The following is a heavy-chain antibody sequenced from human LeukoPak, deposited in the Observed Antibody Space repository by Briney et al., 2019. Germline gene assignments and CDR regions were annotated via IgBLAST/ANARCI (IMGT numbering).Heavy chain of an antibody. D-gene: IGHD6-19*01. J-gene: IGHJ3*02. Sequence: GGSLRLSCAASGFTFSSYAMSWVRQAPGQGLEWMGRIIPILGIANYAQKSQGRVTITADKSTSTAYMELSSLRSEDTAVYYCARGYGIAVAADPGAFDIWGQGTMVTVSS. CDR1: GFTFSSYA. CDR3: ARGYGIAVAADPGAFDI. CDR2: IIPILGIA. V-gene: IGHV1-69*04.